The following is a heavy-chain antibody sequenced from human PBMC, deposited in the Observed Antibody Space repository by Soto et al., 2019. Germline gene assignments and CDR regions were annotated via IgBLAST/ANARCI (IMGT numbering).Heavy chain of an antibody. Sequence: VQLHESGPGLVKASGTLSLTCAVSGDSISNFHWWTWLRQPPGRGLEWIGEIFHSGSTTYNPSLKSRVTISADKSTNQFSLNLNSVTAADTAVYYCAMDGGEWLQSGVGWFDPWGPGILVIVSS. D-gene: IGHD3-10*01. CDR2: IFHSGST. CDR1: GDSISNFHW. CDR3: AMDGGEWLQSGVGWFDP. J-gene: IGHJ5*02. V-gene: IGHV4-4*02.